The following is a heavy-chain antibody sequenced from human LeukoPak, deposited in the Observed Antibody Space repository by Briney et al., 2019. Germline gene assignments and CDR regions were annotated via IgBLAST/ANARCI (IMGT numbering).Heavy chain of an antibody. CDR3: ARAGIVVVPAAITWFDP. CDR2: IYYSGST. J-gene: IGHJ5*02. V-gene: IGHV4-59*01. D-gene: IGHD2-2*02. CDR1: GGSISSYY. Sequence: SETLSLTCTVAGGSISSYYSSWIRQPPGKGLEWVGYIYYSGSTNYNPSLKSRVTISVDTSKTQFSLKPSSVTAADTAVYYCARAGIVVVPAAITWFDPWGQGTLVTVSS.